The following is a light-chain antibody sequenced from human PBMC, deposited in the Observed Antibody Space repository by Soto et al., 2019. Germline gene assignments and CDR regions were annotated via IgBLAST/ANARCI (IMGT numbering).Light chain of an antibody. CDR3: AAWDGSLSGRV. V-gene: IGLV1-47*01. CDR1: STDVGGYNY. Sequence: QSALTQPPSASGSPGQSVTISCTGTSTDVGGYNYVYWYQQLPGTAPKLLIYRNNQRPSGVPDRFSGSKSGTSASLAISGLRSEDEADYYCAAWDGSLSGRVFGTGTKVTVL. CDR2: RNN. J-gene: IGLJ1*01.